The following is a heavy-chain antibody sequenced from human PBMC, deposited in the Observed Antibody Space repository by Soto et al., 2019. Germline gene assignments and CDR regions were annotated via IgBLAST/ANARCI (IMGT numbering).Heavy chain of an antibody. Sequence: GSLRLSCAASGFTFSSYAMSWVRQAPGKGLEWVSAISGSGGSTYYADSVKGRFTISRDNSKNTLYLQMNSLRAEDTAVYYCAKWDTHGIIPPTVGGNYYYYDMDVWGQGTRVTVSS. CDR3: AKWDTHGIIPPTVGGNYYYYDMDV. CDR1: GFTFSSYA. CDR2: ISGSGGST. V-gene: IGHV3-23*01. J-gene: IGHJ6*02. D-gene: IGHD5-18*01.